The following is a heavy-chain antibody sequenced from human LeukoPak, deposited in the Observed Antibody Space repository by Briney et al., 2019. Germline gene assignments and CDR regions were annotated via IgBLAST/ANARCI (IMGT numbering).Heavy chain of an antibody. V-gene: IGHV3-48*01. D-gene: IGHD3-10*01. J-gene: IGHJ4*02. CDR3: ARQPMIRGVNVFDS. CDR2: MTGNSKTI. Sequence: GGSLRLSCAASGFDFNIYSMNWVRQAPGKGPEWISYMTGNSKTINYADSVKGRFTISRDNAENSLFLHMTSLRVEDTAVYYCARQPMIRGVNVFDSWGQGTLAIVSS. CDR1: GFDFNIYS.